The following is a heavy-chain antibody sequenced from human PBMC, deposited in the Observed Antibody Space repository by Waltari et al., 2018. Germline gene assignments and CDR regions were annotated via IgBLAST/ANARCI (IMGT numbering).Heavy chain of an antibody. V-gene: IGHV3-21*01. CDR3: ACSGVTGRGNAFDI. J-gene: IGHJ3*02. D-gene: IGHD2-15*01. CDR2: ISSSSSYI. Sequence: EVQLVESGGGLVKPGGSLRLSCAASGFTFSSYSMNWVHQAPGKGLEWVSSISSSSSYIYYADSVKGRFTISRDNAKNSLYLQMNSLRAEDTAVYYCACSGVTGRGNAFDIWGQGTMVTVSS. CDR1: GFTFSSYS.